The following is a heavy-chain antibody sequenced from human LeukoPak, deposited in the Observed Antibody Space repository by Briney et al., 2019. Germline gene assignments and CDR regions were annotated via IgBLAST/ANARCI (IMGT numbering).Heavy chain of an antibody. V-gene: IGHV3-9*03. CDR2: ISWNSGSI. CDR3: AKENPTGDYFDY. D-gene: IGHD7-27*01. CDR1: GFTFDDYA. Sequence: GGSLRLSCAASGFTFDDYAMHWVRRAPGKGLEWVSGISWNSGSIGYADSVKGRFTISRDNAKNSLYLQMNSLRAEDMALYYCAKENPTGDYFDYWGQGTLVTVSS. J-gene: IGHJ4*02.